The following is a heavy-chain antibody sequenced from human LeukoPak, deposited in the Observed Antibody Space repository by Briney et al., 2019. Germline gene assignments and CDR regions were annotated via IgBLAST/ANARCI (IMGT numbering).Heavy chain of an antibody. CDR1: GFTFSDYY. Sequence: GGSLRLSCAASGFTFSDYYMSWIRQAPGKGLEWVSYISSSGSTIYYADSVKGRFTISRDNAKNSLYLQVNSLRAEDTAVYYCASSYCGGDCYQSPYYYYGMDVWGQGTTVTVSS. CDR2: ISSSGSTI. D-gene: IGHD2-21*02. CDR3: ASSYCGGDCYQSPYYYYGMDV. J-gene: IGHJ6*02. V-gene: IGHV3-11*01.